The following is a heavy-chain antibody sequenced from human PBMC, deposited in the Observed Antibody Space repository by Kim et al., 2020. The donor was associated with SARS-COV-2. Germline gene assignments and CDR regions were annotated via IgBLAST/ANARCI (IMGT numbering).Heavy chain of an antibody. J-gene: IGHJ3*02. CDR2: IYYSGSN. D-gene: IGHD3-3*01. Sequence: SETLSLTCTVSGGSISSRSYYWGWIRQPPGKGLEWIGSIYYSGSNYYNPSLKSRVTISVDTSKNQFSLKLSSVTAADTAVYCCARQIYRDELTSFGVITEYDAFYIWGQGAMVTVSS. V-gene: IGHV4-39*01. CDR3: ARQIYRDELTSFGVITEYDAFYI. CDR1: GGSISSRSYY.